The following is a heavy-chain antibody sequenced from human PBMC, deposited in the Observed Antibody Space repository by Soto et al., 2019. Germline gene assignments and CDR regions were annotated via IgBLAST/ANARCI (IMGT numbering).Heavy chain of an antibody. D-gene: IGHD3-16*01. CDR2: ISAYNGNT. V-gene: IGHV1-18*01. J-gene: IGHJ6*02. CDR3: ARAWRVVVTFVSPGYYHYGRAV. Sequence: GASVKVSCKASGYTFTSYGISWVRQAPGQGLEWMGWISAYNGNTNYAQKLQGRVTMTTDTSTSTAYMELRSLRSDDTAVYYCARAWRVVVTFVSPGYYHYGRAVGAQGPTVPVPS. CDR1: GYTFTSYG.